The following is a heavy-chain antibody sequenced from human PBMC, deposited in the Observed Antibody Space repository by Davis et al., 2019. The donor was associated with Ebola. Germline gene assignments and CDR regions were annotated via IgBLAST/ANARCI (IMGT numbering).Heavy chain of an antibody. V-gene: IGHV5-51*01. CDR1: GYSFTSYW. D-gene: IGHD6-6*01. CDR3: ARLGYSSSSAADY. Sequence: GESLKISCQGSGYSFTSYWIGWVRQMPGKGLEWMGIIYPGDSDTRYSPSFQGQVTISADKSISTAYLQWSSLKASDTATYYCARLGYSSSSAADYWGQGTLVTVSS. CDR2: IYPGDSDT. J-gene: IGHJ4*02.